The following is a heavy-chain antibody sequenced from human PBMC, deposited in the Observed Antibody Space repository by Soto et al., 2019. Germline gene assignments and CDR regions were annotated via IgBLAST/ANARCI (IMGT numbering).Heavy chain of an antibody. V-gene: IGHV3-30*18. D-gene: IGHD4-17*01. CDR1: GFTFSSYG. CDR2: ISYDGSNK. J-gene: IGHJ6*02. Sequence: PGGSLRLSCAASGFTFSSYGMHWVRQAPGKGLEWVAVISYDGSNKYYADSVKGRFTISRDNSKNTLYLQMNSLRAEDTAVYYCAKDPWDDYGDYYYYYGMDVWGQGTTVTSP. CDR3: AKDPWDDYGDYYYYYGMDV.